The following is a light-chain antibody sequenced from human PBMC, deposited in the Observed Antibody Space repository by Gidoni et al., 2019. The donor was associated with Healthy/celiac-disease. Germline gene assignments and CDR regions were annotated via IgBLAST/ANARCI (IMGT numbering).Light chain of an antibody. CDR2: WAS. J-gene: IGKJ1*01. V-gene: IGKV4-1*01. CDR3: QQYYSTPPT. CDR1: QRVLYSPNNKNY. Sequence: DIVMTQSPDSLAGSLGERATINCKSSQRVLYSPNNKNYLAWYQQKPGQPPKLLIYWASTRESGVPARFSGSGSGTDFTLTISSLQAEDVAVYYCQQYYSTPPTFGQGTKVEIK.